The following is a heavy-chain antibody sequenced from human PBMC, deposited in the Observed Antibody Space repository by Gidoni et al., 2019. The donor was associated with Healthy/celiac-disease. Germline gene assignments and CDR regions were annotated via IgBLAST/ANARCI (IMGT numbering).Heavy chain of an antibody. CDR2: ISYDESNK. CDR3: ARDGELDTPWAFDI. Sequence: QVQLVESGGGVVQPGRSLRLSCAASGFTLSSYAMHWVRQAPGKGLEWVAVISYDESNKDYADSVKGRFTIYRDNSKNTLYLQMNSLGAEDTAVYYCARDGELDTPWAFDIWGQGTMVTVSS. V-gene: IGHV3-30*01. J-gene: IGHJ3*02. D-gene: IGHD1-1*01. CDR1: GFTLSSYA.